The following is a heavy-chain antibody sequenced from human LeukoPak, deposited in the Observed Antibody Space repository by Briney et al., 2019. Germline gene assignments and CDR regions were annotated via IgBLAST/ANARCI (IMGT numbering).Heavy chain of an antibody. Sequence: ASVKVSCKASGYTFTGYHMQWVRQAPGQGLEWMGRINPNSGDTDYAQKFQGRVTMTRDTSISTAYMELSRLRSDDTAVYYCARDYCSSTSCLFDYWGQGTQVTVSS. CDR1: GYTFTGYH. D-gene: IGHD2-2*01. CDR3: ARDYCSSTSCLFDY. V-gene: IGHV1-2*06. CDR2: INPNSGDT. J-gene: IGHJ4*02.